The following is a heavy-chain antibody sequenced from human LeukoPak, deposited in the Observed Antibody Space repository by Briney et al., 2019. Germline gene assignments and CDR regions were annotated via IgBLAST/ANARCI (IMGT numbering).Heavy chain of an antibody. Sequence: PSQTLSLTCTVSGGSISSGSYYWSWIRQPAGKGLEWIGRIYTSGSTNYNPSLKSRVTISVDTSKNQFSLKLSSVTAADTAVYYCARGGRVLFDYWGQGTLVTVSS. V-gene: IGHV4-61*02. J-gene: IGHJ4*02. CDR2: IYTSGST. D-gene: IGHD3-16*01. CDR3: ARGGRVLFDY. CDR1: GGSISSGSYY.